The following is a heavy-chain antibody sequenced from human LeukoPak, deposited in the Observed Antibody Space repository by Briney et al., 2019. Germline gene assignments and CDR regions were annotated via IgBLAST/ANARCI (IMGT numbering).Heavy chain of an antibody. CDR3: ARDFLVPRTHFDY. Sequence: ASVKVSCKASGYTFTGYYMHWVRQAPGQGLEWMGWINPNSGGTNYAQKFQGRVTMTRDTSISTAYMELSRLRSDDTAVYYCARDFLVPRTHFDYWGQGTLVTVSS. V-gene: IGHV1-2*02. J-gene: IGHJ4*02. CDR2: INPNSGGT. D-gene: IGHD3-3*01. CDR1: GYTFTGYY.